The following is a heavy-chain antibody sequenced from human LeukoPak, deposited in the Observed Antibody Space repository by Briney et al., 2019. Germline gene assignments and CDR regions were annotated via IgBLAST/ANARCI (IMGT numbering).Heavy chain of an antibody. CDR2: ISSSSSYI. CDR1: GFTFSSYS. CDR3: ASRYCSSTSCYAVDY. D-gene: IGHD2-2*01. Sequence: GGSLRLSCAASGFTFSSYSMKWVRQAPGKGLEWVSSISSSSSYIYYADSVKGRFTISRDNAKNSLYLQMNSLRAEDTAVYYCASRYCSSTSCYAVDYWGQGTLVTVSS. V-gene: IGHV3-21*01. J-gene: IGHJ4*02.